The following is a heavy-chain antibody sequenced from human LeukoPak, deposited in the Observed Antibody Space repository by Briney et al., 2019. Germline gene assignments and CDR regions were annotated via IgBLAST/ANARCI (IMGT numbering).Heavy chain of an antibody. CDR3: ATDLEMTTVTTKGLYP. CDR1: GYTLTELS. D-gene: IGHD4-17*01. V-gene: IGHV1-24*01. CDR2: FDPEDGET. J-gene: IGHJ5*02. Sequence: ASVKVSCKVSGYTLTELSMHWVRQAPGKGLEWMGGFDPEDGETIYAQKFQGRVTMTGDTSTDTAYMELSSLRSEDTAVYYCATDLEMTTVTTKGLYPWGQGTLVTVSS.